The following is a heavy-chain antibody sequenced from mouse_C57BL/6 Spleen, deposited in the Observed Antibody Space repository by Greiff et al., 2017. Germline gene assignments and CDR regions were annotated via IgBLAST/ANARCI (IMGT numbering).Heavy chain of an antibody. Sequence: VKLVESGAELARPGASVKLSCKASGYTFTSYGISWVKQRTGQGLEWIGEIYPRSGNTYYNEKFKGKATLTADKSSSTAYMELRSLTSEDSAVYFCARARITTVVEGYAMDYWGQGTSVTVSS. CDR2: IYPRSGNT. CDR1: GYTFTSYG. CDR3: ARARITTVVEGYAMDY. D-gene: IGHD1-1*01. J-gene: IGHJ4*01. V-gene: IGHV1-81*01.